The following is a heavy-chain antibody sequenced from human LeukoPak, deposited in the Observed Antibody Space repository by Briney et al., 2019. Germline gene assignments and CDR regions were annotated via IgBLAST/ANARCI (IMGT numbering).Heavy chain of an antibody. V-gene: IGHV1-8*03. J-gene: IGHJ4*02. Sequence: ASVKVSCQASGYTFISYDINWVRQATGQGLEWMGWMNPNSGNTGYAQKFQGRVTITRNTSISTAYMELSSLRSEDTAVYYCAREISGSSSFDYWGQGTLVTVSS. D-gene: IGHD1-26*01. CDR1: GYTFISYD. CDR3: AREISGSSSFDY. CDR2: MNPNSGNT.